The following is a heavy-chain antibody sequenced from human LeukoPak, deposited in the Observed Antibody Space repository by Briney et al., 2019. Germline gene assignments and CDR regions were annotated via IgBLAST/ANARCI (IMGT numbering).Heavy chain of an antibody. CDR1: GFNFNRYT. CDR3: ATLATLDLDV. V-gene: IGHV3-21*01. D-gene: IGHD6-6*01. CDR2: ISRDSSDI. J-gene: IGHJ6*04. Sequence: GGSLRLSCAASGFNFNRYTMNWVRQAPGKGLEWVSYISRDSSDIHYADSVKGRFTISRDNALFLQMNSLRVEDTAVYYCATLATLDLDVWGKGTTVTVSS.